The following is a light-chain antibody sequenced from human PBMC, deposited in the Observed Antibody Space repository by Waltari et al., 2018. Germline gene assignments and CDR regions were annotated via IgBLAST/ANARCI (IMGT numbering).Light chain of an antibody. J-gene: IGLJ1*01. CDR2: DNT. V-gene: IGLV1-40*01. Sequence: QSVLTQSPSVSGVPGQRVTLSSPGSSSNIRAGFDFPWYQQRPGSAPKLLIFDNTYRPSGVSDRFSGSKSGTSASLDITGLQAEDEAEYTCQSYDTGLRGSVFGGGTKVTVL. CDR1: SSNIRAGFD. CDR3: QSYDTGLRGSV.